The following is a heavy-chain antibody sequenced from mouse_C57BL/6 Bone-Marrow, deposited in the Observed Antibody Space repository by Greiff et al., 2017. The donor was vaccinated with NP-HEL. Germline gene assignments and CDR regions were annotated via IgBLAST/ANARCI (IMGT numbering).Heavy chain of an antibody. CDR3: AGGGYYGSSYDWYFDV. J-gene: IGHJ1*03. CDR2: ICYDGSN. CDR1: GYSITSGYY. V-gene: IGHV3-6*01. D-gene: IGHD1-1*01. Sequence: ESGPGLVKPSQSLSLTCSVTGYSITSGYYWNWIRQFPGNKLEWMGYICYDGSNNYNPSLKNRISITRDTSKNQFFLKLNSVTTEDTATYYCAGGGYYGSSYDWYFDVWGTGTTVTVSS.